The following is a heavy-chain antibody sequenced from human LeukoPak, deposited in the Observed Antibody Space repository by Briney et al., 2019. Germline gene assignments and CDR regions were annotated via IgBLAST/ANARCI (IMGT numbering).Heavy chain of an antibody. Sequence: GGSLRLSCAASGFTFSNYAMSWVRQAPGKGLQWVSAICGSGGSTYYADSVKGRFPISRDNSKNTLYLQMNSLRAEDTAVYYCAKTVQSGNYPTFFDYWGQGTLVTVSS. CDR3: AKTVQSGNYPTFFDY. CDR1: GFTFSNYA. V-gene: IGHV3-23*01. D-gene: IGHD1-26*01. J-gene: IGHJ4*02. CDR2: ICGSGGST.